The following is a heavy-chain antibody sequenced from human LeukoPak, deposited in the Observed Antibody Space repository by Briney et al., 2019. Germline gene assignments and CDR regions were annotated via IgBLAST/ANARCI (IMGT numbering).Heavy chain of an antibody. V-gene: IGHV3-43*01. CDR3: AKGRLSGAVVLDY. CDR2: ISWDGGST. Sequence: LSGGSLRLSCAASGFTFDDYTMHWVRQAPGKGLEWVSLISWDGGSTYYADSVKGRFTISRDNSKNSLYLQMNSLRTEDAALYYCAKGRLSGAVVLDYWGQGTLVTVSS. J-gene: IGHJ4*02. CDR1: GFTFDDYT. D-gene: IGHD6-19*01.